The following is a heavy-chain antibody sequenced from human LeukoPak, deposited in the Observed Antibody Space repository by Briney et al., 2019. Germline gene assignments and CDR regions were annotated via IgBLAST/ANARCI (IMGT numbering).Heavy chain of an antibody. CDR2: FDPEDGET. V-gene: IGHV1-24*01. J-gene: IGHJ4*02. Sequence: ASVKVSCKVSGYTLTELSMHWVRQAPGKGLEWMGGFDPEDGETIYAQKFQGRVTMTEDTSTDTAYMELSSLRSEDTAVYYCARGAYDSSGYYYLPFDYWGQGTLVTVSS. D-gene: IGHD3-22*01. CDR1: GYTLTELS. CDR3: ARGAYDSSGYYYLPFDY.